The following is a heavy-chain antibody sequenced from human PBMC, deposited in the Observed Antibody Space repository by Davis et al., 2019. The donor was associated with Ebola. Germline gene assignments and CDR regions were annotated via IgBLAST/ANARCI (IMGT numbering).Heavy chain of an antibody. CDR1: GFSLSPSGMC. D-gene: IGHD1-26*01. J-gene: IGHJ4*02. CDR2: IDWDDAR. CDR3: AQITRGHDLGASFDF. Sequence: SGPTLVKPTQTLTLTCTFSGFSLSPSGMCVSWIRQPPGKALEWLARIDWDDARYYSASLKTRLTISKDTSKNQVVLTMTSMKAVDTATYYCAQITRGHDLGASFDFWGQGILVTVSS. V-gene: IGHV2-70*11.